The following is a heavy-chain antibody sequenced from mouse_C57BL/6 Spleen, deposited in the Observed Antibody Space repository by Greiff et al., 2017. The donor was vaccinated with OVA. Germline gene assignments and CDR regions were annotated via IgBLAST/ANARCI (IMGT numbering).Heavy chain of an antibody. J-gene: IGHJ2*01. CDR1: GYTFTSYG. Sequence: QVQLQQSGAELARPGASVKLSCKASGYTFTSYGISWVKQRTGQGLEWIGEIYPRSGNPSYNEKFKGKATLTADKSYSTAYRELRSLTSEDSAVYFYARTDSTGYFDYWGQGTTLTVSS. CDR3: ARTDSTGYFDY. CDR2: IYPRSGNP. V-gene: IGHV1-81*01.